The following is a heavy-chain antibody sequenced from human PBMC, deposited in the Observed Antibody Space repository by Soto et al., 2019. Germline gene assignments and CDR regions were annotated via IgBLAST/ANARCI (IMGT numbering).Heavy chain of an antibody. D-gene: IGHD6-19*01. V-gene: IGHV1-2*02. CDR1: GYTFTGYY. J-gene: IGHJ6*02. CDR3: ARAAGVAVAAEPGIGMDV. CDR2: INPNSGGT. Sequence: GASVKVSCKASGYTFTGYYMHWVRQAPGQGLEWMGWINPNSGGTNYAQKFQGRVTMTRDTSISTAYMELSRLRSEDTAVYYCARAAGVAVAAEPGIGMDVWGQGTTVTVSS.